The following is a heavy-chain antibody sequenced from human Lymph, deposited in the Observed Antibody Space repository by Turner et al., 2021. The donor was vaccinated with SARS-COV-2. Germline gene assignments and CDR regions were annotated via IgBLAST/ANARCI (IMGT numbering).Heavy chain of an antibody. Sequence: QVQLVESGGGVVQPGRSLRLSCAAPGFTFSSYGMHWVRQAPGKGLEGVAVIWYDGSNKYYADSVKGRFTISRDNSKNTLYLQMNSLRAEDTAVYYCARDVPLSGDSSGYYSWGQGTLVTVSS. D-gene: IGHD3-22*01. V-gene: IGHV3-33*01. J-gene: IGHJ4*02. CDR2: IWYDGSNK. CDR3: ARDVPLSGDSSGYYS. CDR1: GFTFSSYG.